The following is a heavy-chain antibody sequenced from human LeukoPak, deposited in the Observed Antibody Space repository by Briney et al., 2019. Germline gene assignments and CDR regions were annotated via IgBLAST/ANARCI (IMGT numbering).Heavy chain of an antibody. CDR3: ARDLGTWGWFDP. Sequence: ASVKVSCKASGYTLTSYYMHWVRQAPGQGLEWMGIINPSGGSTSYAQKFQGRVTMTRDMSTSTVYMEPSSLRSEDTAVYYCARDLGTWGWFDPWGQGTLVTVSS. V-gene: IGHV1-46*01. CDR2: INPSGGST. CDR1: GYTLTSYY. D-gene: IGHD1-1*01. J-gene: IGHJ5*02.